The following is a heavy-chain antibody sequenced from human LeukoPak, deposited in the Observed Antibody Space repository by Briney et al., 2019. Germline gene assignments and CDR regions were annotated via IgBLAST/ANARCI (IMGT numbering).Heavy chain of an antibody. V-gene: IGHV1-8*01. CDR3: ARETVVVPAALFDP. CDR2: MNPNSGNT. D-gene: IGHD2-2*01. CDR1: GYTFTSYD. Sequence: ASVKVSCKASGYTFTSYDINWVRQATGQGLEWMGWMNPNSGNTGYAQKFQGRVTMTRNTSISTAYMELSSLRSEDTAVYYCARETVVVPAALFDPWGQGTLVTVSS. J-gene: IGHJ5*02.